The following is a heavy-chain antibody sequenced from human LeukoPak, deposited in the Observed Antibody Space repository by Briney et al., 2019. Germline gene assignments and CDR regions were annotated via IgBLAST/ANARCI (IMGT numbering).Heavy chain of an antibody. Sequence: SVKVSCKASGGTFSSYAISWVRQAPGQGLEWMGGIIPIFGTANYAQKFQGRVTITTDESTSTAYMELSSLRSEDTAVYYCARGYCTNGVCYQGDYYYMDVWGKGTTVTVSS. D-gene: IGHD2-8*01. CDR1: GGTFSSYA. CDR2: IIPIFGTA. CDR3: ARGYCTNGVCYQGDYYYMDV. V-gene: IGHV1-69*05. J-gene: IGHJ6*03.